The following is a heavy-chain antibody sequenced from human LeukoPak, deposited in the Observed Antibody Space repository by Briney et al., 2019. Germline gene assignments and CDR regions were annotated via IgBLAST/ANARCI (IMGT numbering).Heavy chain of an antibody. D-gene: IGHD2-15*01. V-gene: IGHV3-30-3*01. CDR3: ARDGYCSGGSCYSFDP. CDR2: ISYDGSNK. CDR1: GFTFSSYA. Sequence: QPGRSLRLPCAASGFTFSSYAMHWVRQAPGKGLEWVAVISYDGSNKYYADSVKGRFTISRDNSKNTLYLQMNSLRAEDTAVYYCARDGYCSGGSCYSFDPWGQGTLVTVSS. J-gene: IGHJ5*02.